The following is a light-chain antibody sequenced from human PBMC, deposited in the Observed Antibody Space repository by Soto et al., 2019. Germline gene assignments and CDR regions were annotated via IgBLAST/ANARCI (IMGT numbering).Light chain of an antibody. J-gene: IGKJ2*01. V-gene: IGKV3-11*01. CDR3: QQRTNWPYT. CDR1: QSVSSY. Sequence: EIVFTQSPATLPLSPGERATLSCRASQSVSSYLAWYQQKPGQAPRLLIYDASNSATGIPARFSGSGSGTDFTLPISRLEPEDFAVYYCQQRTNWPYTFGQGTKLEIK. CDR2: DAS.